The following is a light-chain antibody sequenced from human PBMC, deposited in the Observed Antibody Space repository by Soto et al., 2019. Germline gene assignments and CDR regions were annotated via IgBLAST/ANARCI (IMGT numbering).Light chain of an antibody. J-gene: IGKJ1*01. CDR1: QSVSNNY. Sequence: EIVLTQSPCTLSLSPVERATRSCMASQSVSNNYLAWYQQKPGQAPRLLIYDSSTRATGFPDRFSGSGSGTDFTLTIIRLEPEDSAVYYCQQYGSSGKFGQGTKVDIK. CDR3: QQYGSSGK. CDR2: DSS. V-gene: IGKV3-20*01.